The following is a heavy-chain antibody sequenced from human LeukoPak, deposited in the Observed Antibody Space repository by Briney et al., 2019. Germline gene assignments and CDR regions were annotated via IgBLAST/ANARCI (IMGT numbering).Heavy chain of an antibody. CDR3: ARDRYGYCSSTSCPYFDL. V-gene: IGHV1-69*13. CDR1: GGTFSSYA. J-gene: IGHJ2*01. CDR2: IIPIFGTA. Sequence: ASVKVSFKASGGTFSSYAISWVRKAPGQGLEWVGGIIPIFGTAKYAQKSQGRVTITADESTSTAYMELSSLRSEDTAVYYCARDRYGYCSSTSCPYFDLWGRGTLVTVSS. D-gene: IGHD2-2*01.